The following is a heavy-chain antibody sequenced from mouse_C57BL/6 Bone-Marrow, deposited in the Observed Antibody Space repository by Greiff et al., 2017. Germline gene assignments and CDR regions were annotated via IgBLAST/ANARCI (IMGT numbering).Heavy chain of an antibody. V-gene: IGHV1-9*01. CDR1: GYTFTGYW. D-gene: IGHD4-1*01. CDR2: ILPGSGST. Sequence: QVRLQQSGAELMKPGASVKLSCKATGYTFTGYWIEWVKQRPGHGLEWIGEILPGSGSTNYTEKFKGKATFTADTSSNTAYMQLSSLTTEDSAIYYCARWLTAFYAMDYWGQGTSVTVSS. J-gene: IGHJ4*01. CDR3: ARWLTAFYAMDY.